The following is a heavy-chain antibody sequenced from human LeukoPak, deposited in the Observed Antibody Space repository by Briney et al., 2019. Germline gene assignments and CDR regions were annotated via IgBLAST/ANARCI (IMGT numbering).Heavy chain of an antibody. Sequence: SVNVSCKASGGTFSSYAISWVRQAPGQGLEWMGGIIPIFGTANYAQKFQGRVTITADESTSTAYMELSSLRSEDTAVYYCASPPPVLRFLEWLPYYFDYWGQGTLVTVSS. J-gene: IGHJ4*02. CDR1: GGTFSSYA. CDR3: ASPPPVLRFLEWLPYYFDY. V-gene: IGHV1-69*13. CDR2: IIPIFGTA. D-gene: IGHD3-3*01.